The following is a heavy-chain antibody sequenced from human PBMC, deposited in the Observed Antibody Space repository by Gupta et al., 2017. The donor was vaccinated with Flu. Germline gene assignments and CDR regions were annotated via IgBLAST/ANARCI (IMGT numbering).Heavy chain of an antibody. D-gene: IGHD3-3*01. V-gene: IGHV3-15*01. CDR1: GFTFSNAW. CDR2: IKSKTDGGTT. Sequence: EVQLVESGGGLVKPGGSLRLSCAASGFTFSNAWMSWVRQAPGKGLEWVGRIKSKTDGGTTDYAAPVKGRFTISRDDSKNTLYLQMNSLKTEDTAVYYCTTDFGVVIITYYYYGMDVWGQGTTVTVSS. J-gene: IGHJ6*02. CDR3: TTDFGVVIITYYYYGMDV.